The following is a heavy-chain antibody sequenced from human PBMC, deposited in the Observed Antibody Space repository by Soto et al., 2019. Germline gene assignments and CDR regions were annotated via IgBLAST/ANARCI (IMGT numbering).Heavy chain of an antibody. D-gene: IGHD1-7*01. V-gene: IGHV1-69*01. CDR1: GGTFVNFA. J-gene: IGHJ2*01. CDR3: ATGTRDGYNYGYFDL. Sequence: QVQLVQSGAELKKPGSSVKVSCKASGGTFVNFAISWVRQAPGQGPEWVAGIIPIYGTSNYADDFRGRITRTADESTATAYLELSSLRSEDTAIYYCATGTRDGYNYGYFDLWGRGTQVTVSS. CDR2: IIPIYGTS.